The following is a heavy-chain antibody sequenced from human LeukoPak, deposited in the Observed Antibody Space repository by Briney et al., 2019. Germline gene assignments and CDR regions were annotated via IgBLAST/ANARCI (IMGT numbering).Heavy chain of an antibody. CDR2: ISSGSSYI. D-gene: IGHD1-26*01. Sequence: GGSLRLSCAASGFTFSSYAMSWVRQAPGKGLEWVSSISSGSSYIYYADSVKGRFTISRDNAKNSLYLQMNSLRAEDTAVYYCASDLSGSYGNYWGQGTLVTVSS. CDR1: GFTFSSYA. J-gene: IGHJ4*02. V-gene: IGHV3-21*01. CDR3: ASDLSGSYGNY.